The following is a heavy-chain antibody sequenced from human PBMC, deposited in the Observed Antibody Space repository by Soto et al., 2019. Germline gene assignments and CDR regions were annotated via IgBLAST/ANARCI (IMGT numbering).Heavy chain of an antibody. CDR3: ARDFRTYSHGVDF. V-gene: IGHV1-2*02. D-gene: IGHD4-4*01. CDR2: INPSSGGT. J-gene: IGHJ6*02. CDR1: GYPFTGPY. Sequence: ASVKVSCKASGYPFTGPYIYWVRQAPGRGLEWMGWINPSSGGTEFAEKFQGRVTVTRDTSIRTVFLELNSLTSDDTGVYFCARDFRTYSHGVDFWGQGAAVTVSS.